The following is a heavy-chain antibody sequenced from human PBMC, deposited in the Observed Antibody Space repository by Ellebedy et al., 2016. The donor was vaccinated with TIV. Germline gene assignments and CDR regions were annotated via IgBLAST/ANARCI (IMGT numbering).Heavy chain of an antibody. CDR1: GFTFDDYA. CDR3: AKDGAPDGAFDI. J-gene: IGHJ3*02. CDR2: ISYDGSNK. Sequence: GGSLRLSSAASGFTFDDYAMHWVRQAPGKGLEWVAVISYDGSNKYYADSVKGRFTISRDNSKNTLYLQMNSLRAEDTAVYYCAKDGAPDGAFDIWGQGTMVTVSS. V-gene: IGHV3-30*18.